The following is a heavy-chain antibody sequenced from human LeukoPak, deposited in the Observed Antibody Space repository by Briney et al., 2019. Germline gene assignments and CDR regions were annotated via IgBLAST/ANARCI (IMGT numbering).Heavy chain of an antibody. D-gene: IGHD3-10*01. V-gene: IGHV3-48*01. CDR3: ARALWFGETFPAY. CDR1: GGSISSYS. J-gene: IGHJ4*02. CDR2: ISSSSSTI. Sequence: ETLSLTCTVSGGSISSYSMNWVRQAPGKGLEWVSSISSSSSTIYYADSVKGRFTISRDNAKNSLYLQMNSLRAEDTAVYYCARALWFGETFPAYWGQGTLVTVSS.